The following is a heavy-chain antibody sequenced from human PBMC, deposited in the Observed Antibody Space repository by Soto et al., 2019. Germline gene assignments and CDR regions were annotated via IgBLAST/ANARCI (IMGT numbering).Heavy chain of an antibody. Sequence: PGGSLRLSCAASGFTFSSYAMSWVRQAPGKGLEWVSAISGSGGSTYYADSVKGRFTISRDNSKNTLYLQMNSLRAEDTAVYYCAKDPGFPATTEYYFDYWGQGTLVTVSS. CDR3: AKDPGFPATTEYYFDY. CDR1: GFTFSSYA. D-gene: IGHD5-12*01. CDR2: ISGSGGST. V-gene: IGHV3-23*01. J-gene: IGHJ4*02.